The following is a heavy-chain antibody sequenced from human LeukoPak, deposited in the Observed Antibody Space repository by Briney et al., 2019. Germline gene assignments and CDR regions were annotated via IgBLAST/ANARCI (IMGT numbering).Heavy chain of an antibody. Sequence: GGSLRLSCAASGFTFSSYEMIWVRQAPGKGLEWLSYISSSGGRSLYADAVRGRATISRENAKNSLYLQMNSLRTEDTAVYHFARESDSGGYRFDYWGQGSLVTVSS. V-gene: IGHV3-48*03. CDR2: ISSSGGRS. CDR1: GFTFSSYE. D-gene: IGHD3-22*01. J-gene: IGHJ4*02. CDR3: ARESDSGGYRFDY.